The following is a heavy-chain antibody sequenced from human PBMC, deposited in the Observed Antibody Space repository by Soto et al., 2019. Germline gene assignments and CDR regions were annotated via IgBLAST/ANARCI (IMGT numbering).Heavy chain of an antibody. D-gene: IGHD3-10*01. V-gene: IGHV1-46*01. CDR1: GYTFTSYY. CDR2: INPSGGST. CDR3: ARGEYVGSGSYYPKYYYYGMDV. Sequence: ASVKVSCKASGYTFTSYYMHWARQAPGQGLEWMGIINPSGGSTSYAQKFQGRVTMTRDTSTSTVYMELSSLRSEDTAVYYCARGEYVGSGSYYPKYYYYGMDVWGQGTTVTVSS. J-gene: IGHJ6*02.